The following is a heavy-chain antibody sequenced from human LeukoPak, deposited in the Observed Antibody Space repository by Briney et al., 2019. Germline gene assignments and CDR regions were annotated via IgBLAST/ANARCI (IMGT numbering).Heavy chain of an antibody. V-gene: IGHV3-11*01. CDR1: GFTFSDYY. Sequence: GGSLRLSCVASGFTFSDYYMSWLRQAPGEGLEWVSYISSSGSTIYFADSVKGRFTISRDNAKDSLYLQMNSLRAEDTAVYYCAREPRAPRLYYYYGMDVWGQGTTVTVSS. J-gene: IGHJ6*02. CDR2: ISSSGSTI. CDR3: AREPRAPRLYYYYGMDV.